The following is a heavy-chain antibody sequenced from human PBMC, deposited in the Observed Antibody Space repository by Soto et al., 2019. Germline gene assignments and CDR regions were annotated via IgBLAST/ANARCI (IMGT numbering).Heavy chain of an antibody. CDR3: ARPYYYDSSGYAFDT. Sequence: SETLSLTCTVSGGSISSGDYYWSWIRQPPGKGLEWIGYIYYSGSTYYNPSLKSRVTISVDTSKNQFSLKLSSVTAADTAVYYCARPYYYDSSGYAFDTWGQGTMVTVSS. J-gene: IGHJ3*02. CDR2: IYYSGST. V-gene: IGHV4-30-4*01. D-gene: IGHD3-22*01. CDR1: GGSISSGDYY.